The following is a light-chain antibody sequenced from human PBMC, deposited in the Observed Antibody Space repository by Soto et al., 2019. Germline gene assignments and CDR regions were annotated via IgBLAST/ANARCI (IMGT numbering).Light chain of an antibody. CDR3: CLYAVTFYV. CDR1: SSDVGNYKY. J-gene: IGLJ1*01. CDR2: EVS. Sequence: SALPQPATVSGYPGQSITISCTGTSSDVGNYKYVSWYQQHPGKAPKLMIYEVSNRPSGVSNRFSGSKSGNTASLTISGLQAEDETDYYCCLYAVTFYVFGTGTKVTVL. V-gene: IGLV2-14*01.